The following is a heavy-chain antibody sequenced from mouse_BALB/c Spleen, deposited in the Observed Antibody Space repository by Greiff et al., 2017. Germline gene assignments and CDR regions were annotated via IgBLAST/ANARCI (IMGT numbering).Heavy chain of an antibody. Sequence: DVQLQESGPDLVKPSQSLSLTCAVTGYSFTSGYSWYGIRQFPGNKLEWMGYIHYSGSTNYNPSVKSRISITRDTSKNQFFLQLNAVTTEDTATYYCARSSTMITTGAWFAYWGQGTLVTVSA. CDR2: IHYSGST. CDR1: GYSFTSGYS. J-gene: IGHJ3*01. CDR3: ARSSTMITTGAWFAY. V-gene: IGHV3-1*02. D-gene: IGHD2-4*01.